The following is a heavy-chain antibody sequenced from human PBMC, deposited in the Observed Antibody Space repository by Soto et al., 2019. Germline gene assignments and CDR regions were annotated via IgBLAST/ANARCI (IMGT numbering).Heavy chain of an antibody. Sequence: EVQLVESGGGLVQPGGSLRLSCAASGFTFSSYWMSWVRQAPGKGLEWVANIKQDGSEKYYVDSVKGRFTISRDNAKNSLYLQMDSLRAEDTAVYYCARGVAQWGIEVDDAFDIWGQGTMVTVSS. V-gene: IGHV3-7*04. D-gene: IGHD6-19*01. CDR3: ARGVAQWGIEVDDAFDI. J-gene: IGHJ3*02. CDR1: GFTFSSYW. CDR2: IKQDGSEK.